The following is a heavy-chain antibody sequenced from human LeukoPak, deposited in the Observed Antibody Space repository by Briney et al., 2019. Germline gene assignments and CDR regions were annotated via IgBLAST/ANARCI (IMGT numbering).Heavy chain of an antibody. J-gene: IGHJ4*02. Sequence: GASVKVSCKASGYTFTSYDINWVRQATGQGLEWMGWMNPISGNTGYAQKFQGRVTMTRNTSISTAYMELSSLRSEDTAVYYCARGLYYYDSSGYYYSYFDYWGQGTLVTVSS. CDR3: ARGLYYYDSSGYYYSYFDY. CDR2: MNPISGNT. D-gene: IGHD3-22*01. V-gene: IGHV1-8*01. CDR1: GYTFTSYD.